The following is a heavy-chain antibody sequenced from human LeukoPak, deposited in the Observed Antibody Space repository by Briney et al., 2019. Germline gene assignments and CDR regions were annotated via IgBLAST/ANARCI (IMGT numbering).Heavy chain of an antibody. CDR3: ARGRWRSSSWYNWFDP. CDR2: IYYSGST. CDR1: GGSISSSSYY. V-gene: IGHV4-39*01. D-gene: IGHD6-13*01. Sequence: SSETLSLTCTVSGGSISSSSYYWGWIRQPPGKELEWIGSIYYSGSTYYNPSLKSRVTISVDTSKNQFSLKLSSVTAADTAVYYCARGRWRSSSWYNWFDPWGQGTLVTVSS. J-gene: IGHJ5*02.